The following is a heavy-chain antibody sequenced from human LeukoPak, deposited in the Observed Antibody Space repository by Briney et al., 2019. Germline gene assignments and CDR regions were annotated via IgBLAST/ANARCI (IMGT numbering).Heavy chain of an antibody. CDR1: GFTFNQYW. Sequence: PGGSLRLSCVASGFTFNQYWMHWVRQAPGAGLEWVSRLRTDGGRTNYADSVKGRFTISRDNAKNSLYLQMNSLSAEDTAVYYCARDTSGSYPITYFDSWGQGALVTVSS. CDR2: LRTDGGRT. D-gene: IGHD3-10*01. CDR3: ARDTSGSYPITYFDS. V-gene: IGHV3-74*01. J-gene: IGHJ4*02.